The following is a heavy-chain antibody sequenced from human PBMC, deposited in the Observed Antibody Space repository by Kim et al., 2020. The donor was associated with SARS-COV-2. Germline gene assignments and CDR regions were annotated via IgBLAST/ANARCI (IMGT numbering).Heavy chain of an antibody. V-gene: IGHV3-23*01. CDR3: AKGGERWLQLDY. J-gene: IGHJ4*02. D-gene: IGHD5-12*01. Sequence: YYADALKGRFTISRDNSKNPLYLQMNSLRAEDTAVYYCAKGGERWLQLDYWGQGTLVTVSS.